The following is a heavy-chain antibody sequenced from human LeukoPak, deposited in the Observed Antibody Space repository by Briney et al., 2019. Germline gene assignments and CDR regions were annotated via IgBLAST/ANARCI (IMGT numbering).Heavy chain of an antibody. J-gene: IGHJ4*02. CDR2: ISKSSDSV. CDR3: ARDLPFGDYFDY. V-gene: IGHV3-21*01. CDR1: GFTFKIYN. D-gene: IGHD2/OR15-2a*01. Sequence: GGSLRLSCVASGFTFKIYNMNWVRQTPGKGLELVSFISKSSDSVYYADSVKGRFTISRDNAKNSLYLQMNSLRAEDTAVYYCARDLPFGDYFDYWGQGTLITVSS.